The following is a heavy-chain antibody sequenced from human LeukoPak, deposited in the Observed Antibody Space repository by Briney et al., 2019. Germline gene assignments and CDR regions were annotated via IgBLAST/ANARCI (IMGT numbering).Heavy chain of an antibody. CDR1: GFTFSGYG. D-gene: IGHD3-16*01. CDR2: IWSDGSNK. J-gene: IGHJ6*02. CDR3: ARVNGGYYYYGMDV. Sequence: GGSLRLSCAASGFTFSGYGMHWVRQAPGKGLEWVTVIWSDGSNKYYADSVKGRFTISRDNSKNTLYLQMNSLRAEDTAVYYCARVNGGYYYYGMDVWGQGTTVTVSS. V-gene: IGHV3-33*01.